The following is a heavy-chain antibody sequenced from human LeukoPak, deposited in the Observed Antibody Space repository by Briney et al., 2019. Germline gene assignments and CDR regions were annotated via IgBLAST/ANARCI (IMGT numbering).Heavy chain of an antibody. J-gene: IGHJ4*02. Sequence: PSETLSLTCTVSGGSISSSSYYWGWIRQPPGKGLEWIGSIYYSGSTYYNPSLKSRVTISVDTSKNQFSLKLSSVTAADTAVYYCARHEETWYGSSWFGWGQGTLVTVSS. V-gene: IGHV4-39*01. CDR3: ARHEETWYGSSWFG. CDR2: IYYSGST. D-gene: IGHD6-13*01. CDR1: GGSISSSSYY.